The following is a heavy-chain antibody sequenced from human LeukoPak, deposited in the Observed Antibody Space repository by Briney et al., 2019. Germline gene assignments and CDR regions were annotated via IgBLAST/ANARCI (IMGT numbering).Heavy chain of an antibody. CDR2: VRSKGYNYAT. V-gene: IGHV3-73*01. D-gene: IGHD6-19*01. Sequence: GGSLKLSCAASGFTVSGSAMHWVRQASGKGLEWLGRVRSKGYNYATAYGASVEDRFIISRDDSKSTAYLQMSSLKSEDTAVYYCATLGETSGWYPDHWGQGTLVTVPS. CDR1: GFTVSGSA. CDR3: ATLGETSGWYPDH. J-gene: IGHJ4*02.